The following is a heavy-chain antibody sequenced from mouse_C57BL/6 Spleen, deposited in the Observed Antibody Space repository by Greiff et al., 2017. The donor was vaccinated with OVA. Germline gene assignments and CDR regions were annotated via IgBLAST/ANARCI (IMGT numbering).Heavy chain of an antibody. CDR1: GFTFSSYA. CDR2: ISDGGSYT. V-gene: IGHV5-4*03. D-gene: IGHD3-2*02. CDR3: ARTKADSSGYYFDY. Sequence: EVKVVESGGGLVKPGGSPKLSCAASGFTFSSYAMSWVRQTPEKRLEWVATISDGGSYTYYPDNVKGRFTISRDNAKNNLYLQMSHLKSEDTAMYYCARTKADSSGYYFDYWGQGTTLTVSS. J-gene: IGHJ2*01.